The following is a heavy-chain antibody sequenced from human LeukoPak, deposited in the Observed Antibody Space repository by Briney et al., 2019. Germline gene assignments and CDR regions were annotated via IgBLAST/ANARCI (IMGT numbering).Heavy chain of an antibody. V-gene: IGHV1-18*01. CDR2: ISAYNGNT. Sequence: ASVTVSCKASGYTFTSYGISWVRQAPGQGLEWMGWISAYNGNTNYAQKLQGRVTMTTDTSTSTAYMELRSLRSDDTAVYYCARAGNRITIFGVSSALDVWGQGTTVTVSS. CDR3: ARAGNRITIFGVSSALDV. CDR1: GYTFTSYG. J-gene: IGHJ6*02. D-gene: IGHD3-3*01.